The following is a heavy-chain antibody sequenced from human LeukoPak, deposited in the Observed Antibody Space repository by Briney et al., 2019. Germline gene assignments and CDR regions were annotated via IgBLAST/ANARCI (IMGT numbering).Heavy chain of an antibody. CDR2: INPKSGGT. CDR3: ARVYRRLNWFDP. CDR1: GYTFTGYY. D-gene: IGHD1-26*01. Sequence: RASVKVSCKASGYTFTGYYIYWVRQAPGQGLEWMGWINPKSGGTNYAQKFQGRVTMTRDTSISTAYMEVSRLRSDDTAVYYCARVYRRLNWFDPWGQGTLVTVSS. J-gene: IGHJ5*02. V-gene: IGHV1-2*02.